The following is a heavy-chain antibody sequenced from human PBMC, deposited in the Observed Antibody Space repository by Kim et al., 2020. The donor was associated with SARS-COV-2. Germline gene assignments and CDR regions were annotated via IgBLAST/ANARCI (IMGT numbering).Heavy chain of an antibody. D-gene: IGHD5-12*01. V-gene: IGHV3-30-3*02. J-gene: IGHJ4*02. Sequence: AKSVKGRLHISRHNSINTMYLQMGSLTTEATAVYYCVKKWDGYGNFDSWGQGTLVTVSS. CDR3: VKKWDGYGNFDS.